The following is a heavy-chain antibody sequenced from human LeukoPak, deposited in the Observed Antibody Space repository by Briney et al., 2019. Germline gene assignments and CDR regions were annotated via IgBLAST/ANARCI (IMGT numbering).Heavy chain of an antibody. V-gene: IGHV4-31*03. CDR3: AKLGPLDAYRQGNYLMEV. CDR1: GGSICSSSYY. Sequence: SESLCLTRTVSGGSICSSSYYWGWVRHHPGKGLGWIGYIYYTGRTRHPASLKSRVAISVDASTNQFPLKLSAVSAADTAVYYCAKLGPLDAYRQGNYLMEVWGQGTTVPVS. D-gene: IGHD3-16*01. CDR2: IYYTGRT. J-gene: IGHJ6*02.